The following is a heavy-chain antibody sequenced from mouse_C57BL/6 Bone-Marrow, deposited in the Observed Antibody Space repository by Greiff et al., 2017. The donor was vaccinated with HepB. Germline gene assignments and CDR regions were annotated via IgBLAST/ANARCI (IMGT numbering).Heavy chain of an antibody. CDR2: IDPSDSET. V-gene: IGHV1-52*01. J-gene: IGHJ2*01. CDR1: GYTFTSYW. D-gene: IGHD1-1*01. Sequence: QVQLQQPGAELVRPGSSVKLSCKASGYTFTSYWMHWVKQRPIQGLEWIGNIDPSDSETHYNQKFKDKATLTVDKSSSTAYMQLSSLTSEDSAVYYCARSGDYYGSSDYWGQGTTLTVSS. CDR3: ARSGDYYGSSDY.